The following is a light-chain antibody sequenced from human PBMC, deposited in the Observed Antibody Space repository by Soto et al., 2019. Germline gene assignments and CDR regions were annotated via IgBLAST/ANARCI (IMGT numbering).Light chain of an antibody. CDR2: GAS. CDR1: QSVSTF. J-gene: IGKJ2*01. Sequence: DSQMTQSPSALSASVGDRVTITCRASQSVSTFLNWYQQRPGKAPELLIYGASSLQSGVPSRFSGSGSGTVFPLTINSLQPGDFATYYCQQSFSIPYTFGQGTKLEIK. V-gene: IGKV1-39*01. CDR3: QQSFSIPYT.